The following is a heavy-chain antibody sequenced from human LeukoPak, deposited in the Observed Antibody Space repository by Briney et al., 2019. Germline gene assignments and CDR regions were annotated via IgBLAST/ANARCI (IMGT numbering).Heavy chain of an antibody. CDR2: IHYSGST. Sequence: PSETLSLTCTVSGGSISSGGYYWSWIRQYPGKGLEWFGYIHYSGSTNYNPSLKSRVTISVDTSKNQFSLKLSSVTAADTAVYYCARGPNCSSTSCYSHDYWGQGTLVTVSS. CDR1: GGSISSGGYY. J-gene: IGHJ4*02. CDR3: ARGPNCSSTSCYSHDY. D-gene: IGHD2-2*02. V-gene: IGHV4-31*03.